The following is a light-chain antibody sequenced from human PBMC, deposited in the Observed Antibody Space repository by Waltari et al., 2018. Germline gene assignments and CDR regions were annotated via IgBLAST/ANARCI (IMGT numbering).Light chain of an antibody. V-gene: IGKV2-30*02. CDR1: QSLLHSNGNTY. Sequence: DVVMTQSPLSLPITPGQPASMTCRSRQSLLHSNGNTYLSWFLQKPGQPPRRLIYRISNRDSGVPDRFSGSGAGTSFILKISRVEAEDVGLYFCMQATHFPPTFGQGTKVEIK. J-gene: IGKJ1*01. CDR3: MQATHFPPT. CDR2: RIS.